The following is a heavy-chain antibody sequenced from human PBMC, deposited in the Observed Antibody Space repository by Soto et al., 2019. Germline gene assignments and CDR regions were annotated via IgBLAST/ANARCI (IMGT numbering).Heavy chain of an antibody. D-gene: IGHD3-22*01. CDR2: IIPIFGTA. Sequence: ASVKVSCKASGGTFSSYAISWVRQAPGQGLEWMGGIIPIFGTANYAQKFQGRVTITADESTSTAYMELSSLRSEDTAVYYCARGPYYYDSSGYYYFDYWGQGTLVTVSS. CDR3: ARGPYYYDSSGYYYFDY. J-gene: IGHJ4*02. V-gene: IGHV1-69*13. CDR1: GGTFSSYA.